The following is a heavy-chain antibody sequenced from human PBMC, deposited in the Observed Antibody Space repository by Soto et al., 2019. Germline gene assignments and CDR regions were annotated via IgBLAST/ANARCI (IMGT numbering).Heavy chain of an antibody. CDR3: ARESGGATATLDYYYFYMDV. Sequence: QVQLVQSGAEVKEPGASVTVSCRASGDRFTDYYMYWVRQAPGQGLEWMGWINPNSGVTKYAQKFQGWVTMTRDTSIRTVYMQLSRLGFDDTAIYYCARESGGATATLDYYYFYMDVWGTGTTVTVSS. D-gene: IGHD5-12*01. CDR1: GDRFTDYY. CDR2: INPNSGVT. V-gene: IGHV1-2*04. J-gene: IGHJ6*03.